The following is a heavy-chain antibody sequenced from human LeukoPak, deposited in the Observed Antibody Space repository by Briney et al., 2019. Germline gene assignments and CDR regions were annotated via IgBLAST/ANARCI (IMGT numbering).Heavy chain of an antibody. V-gene: IGHV1-69*13. Sequence: ASVKVSCKASGGTFTNYAISWVRQAPGQGLEWMGGIISIFGITTYAQKFQGRVTITADESTDTVYMELSSLRSEDTAVYYCAREPLYYYDSSGYSPRYFDYWGQGTLVTVSS. CDR1: GGTFTNYA. D-gene: IGHD3-22*01. CDR3: AREPLYYYDSSGYSPRYFDY. CDR2: IISIFGIT. J-gene: IGHJ4*02.